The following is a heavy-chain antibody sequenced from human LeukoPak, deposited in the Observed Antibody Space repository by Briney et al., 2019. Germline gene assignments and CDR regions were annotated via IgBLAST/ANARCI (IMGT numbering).Heavy chain of an antibody. D-gene: IGHD5-12*01. V-gene: IGHV4-61*01. CDR1: GGSVTSGSYY. J-gene: IGHJ3*02. CDR3: ASSTVATFRRAFDI. Sequence: SETLSLTCSVSGGSVTSGSYYWSWIRQPPGKGLEWIGYTYYSGSTNYNPSLKSRVTISVDTSKNQFSLKLSSVTAADTAVYYCASSTVATFRRAFDIWGQGTMVTVSS. CDR2: TYYSGST.